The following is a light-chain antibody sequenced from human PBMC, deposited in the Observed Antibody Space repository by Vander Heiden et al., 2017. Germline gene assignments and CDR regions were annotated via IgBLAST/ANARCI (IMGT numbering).Light chain of an antibody. CDR1: SGSIASNY. V-gene: IGLV6-57*01. CDR3: QTYDSSNLV. CDR2: EDN. J-gene: IGLJ1*01. Sequence: NFMLTPHHSVSASPGKTVTISCTRSSGSIASNYVQWYQQRPGSSPTTVIYEDNQRPSGVPDRFSGSIDSSSNSASLTISGLKTEYEADYYCQTYDSSNLVFGTGTKVTVL.